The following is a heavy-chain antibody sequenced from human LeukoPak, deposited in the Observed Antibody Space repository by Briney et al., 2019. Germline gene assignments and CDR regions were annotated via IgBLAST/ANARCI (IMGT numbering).Heavy chain of an antibody. V-gene: IGHV4-59*01. J-gene: IGHJ3*02. D-gene: IGHD2-21*02. Sequence: SETLSLTCTVSAGSISSYYWSWIRQPPGKGREWIGYIYYSGSTNYNPSLKSRVTISVDTSKNQFSLKLSSVTAADTAVYYCARVTTHIVVVAASDAFDIWGQGTMVTVSS. CDR2: IYYSGST. CDR1: AGSISSYY. CDR3: ARVTTHIVVVAASDAFDI.